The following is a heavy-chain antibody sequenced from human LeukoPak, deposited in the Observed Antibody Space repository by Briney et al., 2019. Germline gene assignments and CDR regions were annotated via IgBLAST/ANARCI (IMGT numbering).Heavy chain of an antibody. CDR2: ISSSSSYI. CDR3: AKELWFGDRNYYYYGMDV. CDR1: GFTFSSYS. V-gene: IGHV3-21*01. Sequence: GGSLRLSCAASGFTFSSYSMNWVRQAPGKGLEWVSSISSSSSYIYYADSVKGRFTISRDNAKNSLYLQMNSLRAEDTAVYYCAKELWFGDRNYYYYGMDVWGQGTTVTVSS. J-gene: IGHJ6*02. D-gene: IGHD3-10*01.